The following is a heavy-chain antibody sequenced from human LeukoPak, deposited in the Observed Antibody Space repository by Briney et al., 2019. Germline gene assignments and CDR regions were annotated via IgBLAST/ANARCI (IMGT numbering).Heavy chain of an antibody. Sequence: SETLSLTCTVSGGSISSYYWSWLRQPAGKGLEWIGRIYTSGSTNYNPSLKSRVTMSVDTSKNQFSLKLSSVTAVDTAVYYCAREDSSGLLDYWGQGTLVTVSS. V-gene: IGHV4-4*07. CDR2: IYTSGST. CDR1: GGSISSYY. CDR3: AREDSSGLLDY. J-gene: IGHJ4*02. D-gene: IGHD6-19*01.